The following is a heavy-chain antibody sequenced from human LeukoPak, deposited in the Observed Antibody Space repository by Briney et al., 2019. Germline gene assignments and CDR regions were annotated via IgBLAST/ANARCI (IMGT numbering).Heavy chain of an antibody. D-gene: IGHD3-10*01. Sequence: GESLRLSCAASQFTFTTYWMSWVRQAPGKGLEWVANINQDGTEKYYVDSVKGRFTISRDNAQNSLYLQMNSLRVEDTAVYYCAKAAKYYYGSETYYFFEHWGQGTPVTASS. CDR2: INQDGTEK. V-gene: IGHV3-7*01. CDR3: AKAAKYYYGSETYYFFEH. J-gene: IGHJ4*02. CDR1: QFTFTTYW.